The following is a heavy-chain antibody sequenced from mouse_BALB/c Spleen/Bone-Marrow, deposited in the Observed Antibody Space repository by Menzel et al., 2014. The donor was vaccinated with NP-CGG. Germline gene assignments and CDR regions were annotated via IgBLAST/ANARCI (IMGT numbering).Heavy chain of an antibody. CDR3: ARSPGEVNY. D-gene: IGHD1-3*01. J-gene: IGHJ3*01. CDR1: GFNIKDAY. CDR2: IAPANGNT. Sequence: VQLKQSGAELVKPGASVKLSCTASGFNIKDAYMHWVKQRPAQGLEWIGRIAPANGNTEYDPKFLDKATITADTSSNTAYLQLSSLTSEDTAVYYRARSPGEVNYWGQGTLVTVSA. V-gene: IGHV14-3*02.